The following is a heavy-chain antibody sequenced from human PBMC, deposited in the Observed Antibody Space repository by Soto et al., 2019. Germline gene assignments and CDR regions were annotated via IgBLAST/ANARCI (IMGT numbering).Heavy chain of an antibody. V-gene: IGHV3-53*01. D-gene: IGHD3-10*01. CDR1: GFTVSSNY. J-gene: IGHJ6*02. CDR3: ARAPWDGSGTYYISYYGMDV. CDR2: IYSGGDT. Sequence: GGSLRLSCAASGFTVSSNYMNWVRQAPGKGLEWVSIIYSGGDTYYADSVKGRFTISRDNSKNSLYLQMNSLRAEDTAVYYCARAPWDGSGTYYISYYGMDVWGQGTTVTAP.